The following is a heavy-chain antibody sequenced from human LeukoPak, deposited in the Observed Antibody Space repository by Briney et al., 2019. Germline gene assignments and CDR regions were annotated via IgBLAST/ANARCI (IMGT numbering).Heavy chain of an antibody. V-gene: IGHV3-23*01. CDR1: GFTFTTYT. CDR2: ISGSGGST. J-gene: IGHJ4*02. D-gene: IGHD3-9*01. CDR3: AKDLYYDILTDYPSFDY. Sequence: GGSLRLSCAAFGFTFTTYTMSWVRQAPGKGLEWVSAISGSGGSTYYADSVKGRFTISRDNSKSTLYLQMNSLRAEDTAVYYCAKDLYYDILTDYPSFDYWGQGTLVTVSS.